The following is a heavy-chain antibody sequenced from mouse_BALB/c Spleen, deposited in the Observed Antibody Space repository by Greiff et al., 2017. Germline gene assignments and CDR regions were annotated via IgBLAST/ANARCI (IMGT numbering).Heavy chain of an antibody. CDR2: IYPGDGDT. J-gene: IGHJ4*01. V-gene: IGHV1-80*01. Sequence: VQLQQSGAELVRPGSSVKISCKASGYAFSSYWMNWVKQRPGQGLEWIGQIYPGDGDTNYNGKFKGKATLTADKSSSTAYMQLSSLTSEDSAVYFCARWAYYGTTGGFYYAMDDWGQGTSVTVSS. CDR1: GYAFSSYW. D-gene: IGHD2-10*01. CDR3: ARWAYYGTTGGFYYAMDD.